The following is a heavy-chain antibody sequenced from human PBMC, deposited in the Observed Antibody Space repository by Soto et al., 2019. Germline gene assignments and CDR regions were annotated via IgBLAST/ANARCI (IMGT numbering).Heavy chain of an antibody. D-gene: IGHD2-21*01. J-gene: IGHJ5*02. CDR1: GFTFNTYD. V-gene: IGHV3-21*01. CDR2: ITTSSAYV. CDR3: VRSGTARLLRHSWFDT. Sequence: EVQLVESGGGLVKPGGSLRLSCAASGFTFNTYDMNCVRQAPGKGLEWVSSITTSSAYVYYADSLKGRITHSRDNAKNSLFLQMNSLRAEDTAVYYCVRSGTARLLRHSWFDTWGQGTLVTVSS.